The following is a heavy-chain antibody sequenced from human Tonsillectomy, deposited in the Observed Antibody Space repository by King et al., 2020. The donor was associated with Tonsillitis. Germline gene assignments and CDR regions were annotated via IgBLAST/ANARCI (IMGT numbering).Heavy chain of an antibody. CDR2: IQSNTDGGTT. J-gene: IGHJ4*02. D-gene: IGHD1/OR15-1a*01. Sequence: VQLVESGGGLVKPGGSLRLSCAASGFTFRHAWVNWVRQAPGNGRVGVGRIQSNTDGGTTDNAAPVKGSFTISRDDSKSALYLQMNSLKTEDTGVYYCTTSVRVTGTTDYWGQGTLVTVSS. CDR3: TTSVRVTGTTDY. V-gene: IGHV3-15*07. CDR1: GFTFRHAW.